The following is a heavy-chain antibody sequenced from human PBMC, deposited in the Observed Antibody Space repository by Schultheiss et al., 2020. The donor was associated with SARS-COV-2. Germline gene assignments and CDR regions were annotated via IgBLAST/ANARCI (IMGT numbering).Heavy chain of an antibody. J-gene: IGHJ6*02. CDR3: ARDIKSSGWYVNHYYYGMDV. CDR1: GFTFSSYG. CDR2: IWYDGSNK. D-gene: IGHD6-19*01. Sequence: GGSLRLSCAASGFTFSSYGMHWVRQAPGKGLEWVAVIWYDGSNKYYADSVKGRFTISRDNSKNTLYLQMNSLRAEDTAVYYCARDIKSSGWYVNHYYYGMDVWGQGTTVTVSS. V-gene: IGHV3-33*01.